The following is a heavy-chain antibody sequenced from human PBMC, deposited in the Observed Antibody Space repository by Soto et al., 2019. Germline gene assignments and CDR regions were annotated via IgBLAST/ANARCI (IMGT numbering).Heavy chain of an antibody. CDR1: GGSFSSYF. CDR3: ARGPAVAGHWSDS. J-gene: IGHJ5*01. Sequence: QVQLQQWGAGLLKPSETLSLTCAVYGGSFSSYFWSWIRQPPGKGLEWIGEINHRGSTNYNPPLTSRVTISVDTSKPQFSRKLTSVTAADTAVYYCARGPAVAGHWSDSWGQGILVTVSS. D-gene: IGHD6-19*01. CDR2: INHRGST. V-gene: IGHV4-34*01.